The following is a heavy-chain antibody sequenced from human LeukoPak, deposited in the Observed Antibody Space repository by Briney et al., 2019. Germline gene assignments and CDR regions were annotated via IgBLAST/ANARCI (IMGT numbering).Heavy chain of an antibody. Sequence: SETLSLTCTVSGGSISSSSYYWGWIRQPPGKGLEWIGSIYYSGSTYYNPSLKSRVTISVDTSKNQFSLKLNSVTAADTAVYYCARECFSSIRPYNNMDVWGQGTTVTVSS. CDR2: IYYSGST. D-gene: IGHD2-2*01. CDR3: ARECFSSIRPYNNMDV. CDR1: GGSISSSSYY. J-gene: IGHJ6*02. V-gene: IGHV4-39*07.